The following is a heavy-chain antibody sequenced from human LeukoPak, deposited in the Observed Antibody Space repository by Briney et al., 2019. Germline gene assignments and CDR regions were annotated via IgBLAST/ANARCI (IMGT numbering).Heavy chain of an antibody. CDR1: GFTFDSYA. CDR3: ARHRIAAAVAFYFDS. V-gene: IGHV3-30-3*01. J-gene: IGHJ4*02. Sequence: GGSLRLSCVASGFTFDSYAMNWVRQAPGKGLEWVALISYDGNEKYYADSVQGRFTISRDNSMNTLNLHMNSLKTEDTAVYYCARHRIAAAVAFYFDSWGQGALVAVSS. D-gene: IGHD6-13*01. CDR2: ISYDGNEK.